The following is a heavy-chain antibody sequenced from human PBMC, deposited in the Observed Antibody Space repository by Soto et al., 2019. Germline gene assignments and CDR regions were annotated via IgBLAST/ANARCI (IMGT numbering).Heavy chain of an antibody. D-gene: IGHD3-9*01. Sequence: EVQLLESGGGLRQPGGSLRLSCVASGYNFNKYAVSWVRQAPGKGLEWVSAISSGGDNTHYADSVKGRFTITRDNSKNMLYLEINSLTVEDTAVYDCVRSAQYFDGAGFHAFDIWGQGTRVTVSS. V-gene: IGHV3-23*01. CDR1: GYNFNKYA. CDR2: ISSGGDNT. CDR3: VRSAQYFDGAGFHAFDI. J-gene: IGHJ3*02.